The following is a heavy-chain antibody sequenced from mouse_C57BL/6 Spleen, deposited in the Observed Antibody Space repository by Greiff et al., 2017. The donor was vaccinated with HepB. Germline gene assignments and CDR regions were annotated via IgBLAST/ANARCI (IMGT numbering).Heavy chain of an antibody. D-gene: IGHD2-3*01. CDR1: GYTFTSYW. V-gene: IGHV1-64*01. CDR3: ASPYDGYFYFDY. Sequence: QVQLQQPGAELVKPGASVKLSCKASGYTFTSYWMHWVKQRPGQGLEWIGMIHPNSGSTNYNEKFKSKATLTVDKSSSTAYMQLSSLTSEDSAVYYCASPYDGYFYFDYWGQGTTLTVSS. J-gene: IGHJ2*01. CDR2: IHPNSGST.